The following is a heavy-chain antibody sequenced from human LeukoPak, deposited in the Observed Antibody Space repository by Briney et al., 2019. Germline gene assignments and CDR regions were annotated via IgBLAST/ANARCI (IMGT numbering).Heavy chain of an antibody. CDR1: GFALSNDA. D-gene: IGHD6-13*01. J-gene: IGHJ4*02. Sequence: RRSLCLSCAPSGFALSNDAMSWVRHAPGGGLEWVSGISGSVSGTNYSGSVRGQFTNSRDNSKNTLYLQINTLRAEDTAVYYCAKAPRAVGTPICEYWGQGTLVTVPS. CDR2: ISGSVSGT. CDR3: AKAPRAVGTPICEY. V-gene: IGHV3-23*01.